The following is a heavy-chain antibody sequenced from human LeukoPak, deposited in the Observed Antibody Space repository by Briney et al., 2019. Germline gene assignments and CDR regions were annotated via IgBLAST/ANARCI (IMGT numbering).Heavy chain of an antibody. Sequence: GGSLRLSCAASGFTFSSYGMHWVRQAPGQRLEWMGWINAGNGNTKYSQKFQGRVTITRDTSASTAYMELSSLRSDDTAMYYCAMRKPYDSSGPFDYWGQGTLVTVSS. CDR3: AMRKPYDSSGPFDY. D-gene: IGHD3-22*01. J-gene: IGHJ4*02. CDR2: INAGNGNT. V-gene: IGHV1-3*01. CDR1: GFTFSSYG.